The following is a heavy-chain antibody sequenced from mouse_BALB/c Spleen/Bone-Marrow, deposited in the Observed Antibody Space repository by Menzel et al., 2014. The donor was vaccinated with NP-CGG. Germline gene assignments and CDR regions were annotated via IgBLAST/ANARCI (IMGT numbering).Heavy chain of an antibody. V-gene: IGHV1-9*01. J-gene: IGHJ3*01. CDR1: GYTFSSYW. D-gene: IGHD2-4*01. Sequence: SGAELMKPGASVKISCKATGYTFSSYWIEWVKQRPGHGLEWIGEILPGSGSTNYNEKFKGKATFTADTSSNPAYMQLSSLKSEDSAVYYCARSGDYDENYWGQGTLVTVSA. CDR3: ARSGDYDENY. CDR2: ILPGSGST.